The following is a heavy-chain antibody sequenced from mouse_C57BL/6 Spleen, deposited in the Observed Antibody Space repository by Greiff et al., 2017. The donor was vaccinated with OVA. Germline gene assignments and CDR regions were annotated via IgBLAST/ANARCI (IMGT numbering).Heavy chain of an antibody. D-gene: IGHD1-1*01. CDR1: GYAFSSYW. CDR2: IYPGDGDT. CDR3: ARSLRSPYYAMDY. J-gene: IGHJ4*01. V-gene: IGHV1-80*01. Sequence: QVQLQQSGAELVKPGASVKISCKASGYAFSSYWMNWVKQRPGKGLEWIGQIYPGDGDTNYNGKFKGKATLTADKSSSTAYMQLSSLTSEDSAVYFSARSLRSPYYAMDYWGQGTSVTVSS.